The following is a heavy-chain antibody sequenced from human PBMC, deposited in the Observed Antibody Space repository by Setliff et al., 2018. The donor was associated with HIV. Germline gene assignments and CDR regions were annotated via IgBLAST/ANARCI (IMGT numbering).Heavy chain of an antibody. J-gene: IGHJ4*02. CDR1: GFTLNELS. V-gene: IGHV1-69*10. CDR3: AKYPYYYDSSGYSYFDY. CDR2: ILPILGVV. D-gene: IGHD3-22*01. Sequence: ASVKVSCKISGFTLNELSIQWVRQAPAKGLEWMGGILPILGVVNYAQRFQGRVTITADKSTSTAYMELSSLRSEDTAVYYCAKYPYYYDSSGYSYFDYWGQGTLVTVSS.